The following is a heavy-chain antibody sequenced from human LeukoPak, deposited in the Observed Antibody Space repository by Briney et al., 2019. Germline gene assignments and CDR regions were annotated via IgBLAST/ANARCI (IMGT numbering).Heavy chain of an antibody. V-gene: IGHV3-21*01. CDR1: GFTFNTYP. Sequence: GGSLRLSCAASGFTFNTYPMHWVRQAPGKGLEWLSSLSGSSTYIYYADSVKGRFTVSRDNAKNSLYLQMNSLRAEDTAVYYCARDGTHGSGRHFDYWGQGTLVTVSS. CDR3: ARDGTHGSGRHFDY. D-gene: IGHD3-10*01. J-gene: IGHJ4*02. CDR2: LSGSSTYI.